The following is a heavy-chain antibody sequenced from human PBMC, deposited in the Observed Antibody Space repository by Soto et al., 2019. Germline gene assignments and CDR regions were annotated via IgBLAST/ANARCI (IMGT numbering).Heavy chain of an antibody. Sequence: QVHLQESGPGLVKPSQTLSLTCTVSGDSISSGGYYWNWIRQYPGKGLEWIGYIYYTGRTYHNPSLKSRVTISGDTSPSQFSLKLPSVTAADTALYFCARDGTPYGVGAFEIWGQGTMVTVSS. J-gene: IGHJ3*02. CDR1: GDSISSGGYY. D-gene: IGHD1-1*01. V-gene: IGHV4-31*03. CDR2: IYYTGRT. CDR3: ARDGTPYGVGAFEI.